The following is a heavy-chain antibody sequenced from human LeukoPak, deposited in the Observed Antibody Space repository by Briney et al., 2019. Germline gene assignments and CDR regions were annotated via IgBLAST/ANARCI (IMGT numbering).Heavy chain of an antibody. J-gene: IGHJ4*02. V-gene: IGHV3-23*01. CDR2: MSGSGGST. Sequence: GGSLRLSCAASGLTFSSYAMSWVRQAPGKGLEWVSAMSGSGGSTYYADSVKGRFTISGDNSKNTLYLQMNSLRAEDTAVYYCARGGSGRYYFDYWGQGTLVTVSS. D-gene: IGHD2-15*01. CDR1: GLTFSSYA. CDR3: ARGGSGRYYFDY.